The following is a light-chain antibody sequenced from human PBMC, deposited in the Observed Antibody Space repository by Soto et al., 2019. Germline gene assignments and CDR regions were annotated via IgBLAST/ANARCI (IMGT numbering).Light chain of an antibody. V-gene: IGLV2-23*02. CDR2: EVN. CDR1: SSDVGSYNL. J-gene: IGLJ1*01. CDR3: CSYGGRGALPYA. Sequence: QSVLTQPASVSGSPGQSITISCTGTSSDVGSYNLVSWYQQYPGKAPKLMIYEVNTRPSGISNRFSGSRSGNTASLTISGLQAEDVADYYCCSYGGRGALPYACGTGTKVTV.